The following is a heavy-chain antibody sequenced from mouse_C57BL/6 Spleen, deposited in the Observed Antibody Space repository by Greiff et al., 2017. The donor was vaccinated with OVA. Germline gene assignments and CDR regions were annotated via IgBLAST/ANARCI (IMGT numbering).Heavy chain of an antibody. CDR3: ARRLRGGYFDY. D-gene: IGHD1-2*01. Sequence: VQLQESGAELMKPGASVKLSCKATGYTFTGYWIEWVKQRPGHGLEWIGELLPGSGSTNYTEKFKGKATFTADTSSNTAYMQLSSLTTEDSAIYYCARRLRGGYFDYWGQGTTLTVAS. CDR1: GYTFTGYW. V-gene: IGHV1-9*01. J-gene: IGHJ2*01. CDR2: LLPGSGST.